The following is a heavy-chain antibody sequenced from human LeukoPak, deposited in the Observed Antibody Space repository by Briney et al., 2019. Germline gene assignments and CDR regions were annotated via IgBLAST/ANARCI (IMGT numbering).Heavy chain of an antibody. Sequence: ASVTVSCKASGYTFTSYYLHWVRQAPGKGLEWMGGLDPEDGEAIYAQPLQGRVTMTEDTSSDTAYMVLSSLRSEDTAVYYCATRNFGDYGAFDIWGQGTMVTVSS. D-gene: IGHD4-17*01. V-gene: IGHV1-24*01. CDR1: GYTFTSYY. CDR3: ATRNFGDYGAFDI. CDR2: LDPEDGEA. J-gene: IGHJ3*02.